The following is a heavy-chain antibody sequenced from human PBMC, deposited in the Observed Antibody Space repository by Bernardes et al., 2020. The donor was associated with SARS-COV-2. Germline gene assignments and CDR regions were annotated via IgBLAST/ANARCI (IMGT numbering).Heavy chain of an antibody. CDR1: GGSISSGSYY. V-gene: IGHV4-61*02. J-gene: IGHJ4*02. D-gene: IGHD1-26*01. CDR3: ARAPSGSYYGGNYFDY. CDR2: IYTSGST. Sequence: TLSLTCTVSGGSISSGSYYWSWIRQPAGKGLEWIGRIYTSGSTNYNPSLKSRVTISVDTSKNQFSLKLSSVTAADTAVYYCARAPSGSYYGGNYFDYWGQGTLVTVSS.